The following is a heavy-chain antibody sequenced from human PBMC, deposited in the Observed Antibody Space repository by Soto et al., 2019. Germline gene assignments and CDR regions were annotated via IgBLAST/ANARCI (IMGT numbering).Heavy chain of an antibody. CDR1: GGTFSSYA. CDR2: IIPIFGTA. V-gene: IGHV1-69*13. J-gene: IGHJ4*02. CDR3: AREGPAEKRGFPSSLYYFDY. Sequence: ASVKVSCKASGGTFSSYAISWVRQAPGQGLEWMGGIIPIFGTANYAQKFQGRVTITADESTSTAYMELSSLGSEDTAVYYCAREGPAEKRGFPSSLYYFDYWGQGTLVTVSS.